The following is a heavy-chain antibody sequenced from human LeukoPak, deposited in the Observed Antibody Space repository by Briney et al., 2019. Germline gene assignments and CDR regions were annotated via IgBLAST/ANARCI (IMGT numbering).Heavy chain of an antibody. CDR2: INPNSGGT. D-gene: IGHD6-19*01. CDR1: GYTFTGYY. Sequence: ASVKVSCKASGYTFTGYYMHWVRQAPGQGLEWMGWINPNSGGTNYAQKFQGRVTMTRDTSISTAYMELSRLRSDDTAVYYCAREYLAVAGLSFDYCGQGTLVTVSS. V-gene: IGHV1-2*02. CDR3: AREYLAVAGLSFDY. J-gene: IGHJ4*02.